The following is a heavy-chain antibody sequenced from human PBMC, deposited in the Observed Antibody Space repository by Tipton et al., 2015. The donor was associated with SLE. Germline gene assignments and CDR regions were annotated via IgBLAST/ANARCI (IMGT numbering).Heavy chain of an antibody. V-gene: IGHV4-38-2*02. CDR2: INHSGST. D-gene: IGHD5-24*01. CDR1: GYSISSGYY. CDR3: AREVNGYPNPDAFDI. Sequence: TLSLTCAVSGYSISSGYYWGWIRQPPGKGLEWIGEINHSGSTNYNPSLKSRVTISVDTSKNQFSLKLSSVTAADTAVYYCAREVNGYPNPDAFDIWGQGTMVTVSS. J-gene: IGHJ3*02.